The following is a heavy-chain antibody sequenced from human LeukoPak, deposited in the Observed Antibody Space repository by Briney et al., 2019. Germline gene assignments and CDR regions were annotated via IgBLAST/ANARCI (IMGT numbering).Heavy chain of an antibody. D-gene: IGHD6-19*01. CDR1: GFTFRNYG. Sequence: GRSLRLSCVASGFTFRNYGMHWVRQAPGKGLEWVAVIWYDGSKQNYADSMKGRFTISRDNSKSTLYLQMNSLRAEDTAVYYCATVRRGSSGWYDDVWGRGTTVTVSS. CDR3: ATVRRGSSGWYDDV. CDR2: IWYDGSKQ. V-gene: IGHV3-33*01. J-gene: IGHJ6*02.